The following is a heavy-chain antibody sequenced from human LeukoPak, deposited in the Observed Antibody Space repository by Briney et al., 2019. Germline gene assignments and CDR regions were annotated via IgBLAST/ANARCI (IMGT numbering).Heavy chain of an antibody. V-gene: IGHV3-7*01. Sequence: GGSLRLSCAASGFTFSSYWMSWVRQAPGKGLEWVANIKQDGSEKYYVDSVKGRFTISRDNAKNSLYLQMNSLRAEDAALYYCARSYASGTYTGFDYWGQGTLVTVSS. CDR2: IKQDGSEK. CDR1: GFTFSSYW. D-gene: IGHD3-10*01. J-gene: IGHJ4*02. CDR3: ARSYASGTYTGFDY.